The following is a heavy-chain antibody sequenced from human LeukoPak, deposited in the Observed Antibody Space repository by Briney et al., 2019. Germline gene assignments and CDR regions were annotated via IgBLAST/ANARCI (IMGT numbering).Heavy chain of an antibody. D-gene: IGHD4-23*01. Sequence: KPSETLSLTCAVYGGSFSGYYWSWIRQPPGKGLEWIGSIYYSGSTYYNPSLKSRVTISVDTSKNQFSLKLSSVTAADTAVYYCARDGGNFDIDYWGQGTLVTVSS. V-gene: IGHV4-34*01. CDR1: GGSFSGYY. CDR2: IYYSGST. CDR3: ARDGGNFDIDY. J-gene: IGHJ4*02.